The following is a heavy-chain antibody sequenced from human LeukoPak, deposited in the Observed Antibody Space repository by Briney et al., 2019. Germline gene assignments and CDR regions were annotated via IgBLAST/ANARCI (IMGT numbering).Heavy chain of an antibody. V-gene: IGHV4-31*03. CDR1: GGSISSGGYY. CDR2: IYYSGST. J-gene: IGHJ4*02. CDR3: VALLRSGYYRGLDY. D-gene: IGHD3-3*01. Sequence: PPQTLSLTCTVSGGSISSGGYYWSWIRQHPGKGREWIGYIYYSGSTYYNPPLKSRVTISVDTSKNQFSLKLSSVTAADTAVYYCVALLRSGYYRGLDYWGQGTLVTVSS.